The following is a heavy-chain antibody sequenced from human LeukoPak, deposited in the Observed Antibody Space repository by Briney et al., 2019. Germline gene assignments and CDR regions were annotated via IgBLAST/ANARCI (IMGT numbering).Heavy chain of an antibody. D-gene: IGHD6-6*01. CDR1: GFTVSSNY. V-gene: IGHV3-66*02. Sequence: GGPLRLXCAASGFTVSSNYMRWVRQAPGKGLEWVSVIYSGGSTYYADSVKGRFTISRDNSKNTLYLQMNSLRAEDTAVYYCASPSSSPDAFDIWGQGTMVTVSS. J-gene: IGHJ3*02. CDR2: IYSGGST. CDR3: ASPSSSPDAFDI.